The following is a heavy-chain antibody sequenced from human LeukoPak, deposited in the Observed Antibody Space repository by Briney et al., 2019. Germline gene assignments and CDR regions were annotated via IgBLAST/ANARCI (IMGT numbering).Heavy chain of an antibody. CDR3: ARGGIVVVPAARVLLRYNWFDP. V-gene: IGHV4-34*01. Sequence: PSETLSLTCAVYGGSFSGYYWSWIRQPPGKGLEWIGEINHSGSTNYNPSLKSRVTISVDTSKNQFSLKLSSVTAADTAVYYCARGGIVVVPAARVLLRYNWFDPWGQGTLVTVSS. CDR1: GGSFSGYY. D-gene: IGHD2-2*01. CDR2: INHSGST. J-gene: IGHJ5*02.